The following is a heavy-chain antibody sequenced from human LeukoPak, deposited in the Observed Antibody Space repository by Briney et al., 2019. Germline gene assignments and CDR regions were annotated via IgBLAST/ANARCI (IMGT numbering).Heavy chain of an antibody. CDR1: GGSISSGDYY. V-gene: IGHV4-30-4*08. D-gene: IGHD6-13*01. CDR3: ARGAGLRNWFDP. Sequence: SQTLSLTCTVSGGSISSGDYYWSWIRQPPGKGLEWIGYIYYSRSTYYDASLKSRVTISVDTSKNQFSLKLSSVTAADTAVYYCARGAGLRNWFDPWGQGTLVTVSS. CDR2: IYYSRST. J-gene: IGHJ5*02.